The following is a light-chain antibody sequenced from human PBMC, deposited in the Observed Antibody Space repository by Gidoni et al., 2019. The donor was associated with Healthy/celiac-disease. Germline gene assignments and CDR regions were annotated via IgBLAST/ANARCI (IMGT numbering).Light chain of an antibody. CDR1: QSVSISH. V-gene: IGKV3-20*01. Sequence: LTTPPATLSLSPGERATLSCSASQSVSISHLSSYHQKPGQAPRLLIYGASSRATGIPDRFSGSGSGTDFTLTISRLEPEDFAVYYCQQYGSSSLTFGQGTRLEIK. CDR3: QQYGSSSLT. CDR2: GAS. J-gene: IGKJ5*01.